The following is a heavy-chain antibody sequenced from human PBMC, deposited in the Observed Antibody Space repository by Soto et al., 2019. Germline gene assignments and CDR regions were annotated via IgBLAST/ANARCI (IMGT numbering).Heavy chain of an antibody. CDR2: IYYSGST. CDR3: ARGRADGAFDI. Sequence: PSETLSLTCTVSGGSISSGGYYWSCIRQHPGKGLEWIGYIYYSGSTNYNPSLKSRVTISVDTSKNQFSLKLSSVTAADTAVYYCARGRADGAFDIWGQGTMVTVS. CDR1: GGSISSGGYY. J-gene: IGHJ3*02. V-gene: IGHV4-61*08.